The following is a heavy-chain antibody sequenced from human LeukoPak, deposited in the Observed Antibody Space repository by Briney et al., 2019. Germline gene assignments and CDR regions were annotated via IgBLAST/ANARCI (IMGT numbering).Heavy chain of an antibody. CDR1: GYTFTGYY. Sequence: ASVKVSCKASGYTFTGYYMHWVRQAPAQGLEWMGWIDPNSGGTNYAQKFQGRVTMTRDTSISTAYMELSRLRSDDTAVYYCARTDRTITMVRGGDLDYWGQGTLVTVSS. D-gene: IGHD3-10*01. J-gene: IGHJ4*02. V-gene: IGHV1-2*02. CDR3: ARTDRTITMVRGGDLDY. CDR2: IDPNSGGT.